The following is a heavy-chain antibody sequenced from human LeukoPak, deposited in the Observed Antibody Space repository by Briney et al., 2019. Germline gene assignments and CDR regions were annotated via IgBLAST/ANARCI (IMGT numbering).Heavy chain of an antibody. CDR2: IYYSGNT. J-gene: IGHJ3*01. V-gene: IGHV4-39*01. D-gene: IGHD1-26*01. CDR1: GGPISSSNYY. Sequence: SETLSLTCTVSGGPISSSNYYWGWIRQPPGKGLEWIGSIYYSGNTYYNPSLKSRATISVDTSKNQFSLKLTSVTAADTAVYYCAHFKGGSFDFWGRGTVVSVSS. CDR3: AHFKGGSFDF.